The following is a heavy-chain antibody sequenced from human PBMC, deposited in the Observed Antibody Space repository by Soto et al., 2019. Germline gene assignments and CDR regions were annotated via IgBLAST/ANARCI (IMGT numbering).Heavy chain of an antibody. Sequence: PGESLKVSCKGSGYSFTSYWIGWVRQMPGKGLEWMGIIYPGDSDTRYRPSFQGQVTISADKSISTAYLQGSSLKASDTAMYYCARRGYCSGGSGPGDAYYYYYGMDVWGQGTTVTVS. J-gene: IGHJ6*02. CDR2: IYPGDSDT. CDR1: GYSFTSYW. CDR3: ARRGYCSGGSGPGDAYYYYYGMDV. V-gene: IGHV5-51*01. D-gene: IGHD2-15*01.